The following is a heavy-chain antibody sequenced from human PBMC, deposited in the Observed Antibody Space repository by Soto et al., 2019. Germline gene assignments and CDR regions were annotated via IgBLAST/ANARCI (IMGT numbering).Heavy chain of an antibody. D-gene: IGHD2-21*02. CDR3: ASVAYCGGDCYFDAFDI. J-gene: IGHJ3*02. Sequence: PSETLSLTCAVYGGSFSGYYWSWIRQPPGKGLEWIGEINHSGSTNYNPSLKSRVAISVDTSKNQFSLKLSSVTAADTAVYYCASVAYCGGDCYFDAFDIWGQGTMVTVSS. CDR1: GGSFSGYY. V-gene: IGHV4-34*01. CDR2: INHSGST.